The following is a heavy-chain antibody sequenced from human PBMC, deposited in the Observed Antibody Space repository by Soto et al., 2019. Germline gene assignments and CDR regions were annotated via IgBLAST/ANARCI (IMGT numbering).Heavy chain of an antibody. V-gene: IGHV3-21*01. CDR1: GFTFSSYS. CDR3: ARETGQWLVREYYFDY. D-gene: IGHD6-19*01. CDR2: ISSSSSYI. J-gene: IGHJ4*02. Sequence: ESGGGLVKPGGSLRLSCAASGFTFSSYSMNWVRQAPGKGLEWVSSISSSSSYIYYADSVKGRFTISRDNAKNSLYLQMNSLRAEDTAVYYCARETGQWLVREYYFDYWGQGTLVTVSS.